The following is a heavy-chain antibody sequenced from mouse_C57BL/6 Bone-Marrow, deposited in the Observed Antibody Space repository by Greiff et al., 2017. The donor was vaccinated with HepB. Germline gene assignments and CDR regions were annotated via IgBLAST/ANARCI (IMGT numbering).Heavy chain of an antibody. CDR1: GFTFSSYG. V-gene: IGHV5-6*01. J-gene: IGHJ1*03. D-gene: IGHD1-1*01. Sequence: EVHLVESGGDLVKPGGSLKLSCAASGFTFSSYGMSWVRQTPDKRLEWVATISSGGSYTYYPASVKGRFTISRDNAKNTLYLQMSSLKSEDTAMYYCARQRDYGSSYGWYFDVWGTGTTVTVSS. CDR2: ISSGGSYT. CDR3: ARQRDYGSSYGWYFDV.